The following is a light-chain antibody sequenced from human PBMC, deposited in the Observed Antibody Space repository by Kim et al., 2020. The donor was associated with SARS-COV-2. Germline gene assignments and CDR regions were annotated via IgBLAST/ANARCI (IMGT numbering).Light chain of an antibody. CDR3: QQYANRPIT. V-gene: IGKV1-33*01. Sequence: DIQMTQSPSSLSASVGDRVTITCQAIQDITNYLNWYQQKPGKTPKLLIYDVSNLERGVPSRFSGAGFGTNFTFTISSLHPEDAATYFCQQYANRPITFGQGTRLEIK. CDR2: DVS. J-gene: IGKJ5*01. CDR1: QDITNY.